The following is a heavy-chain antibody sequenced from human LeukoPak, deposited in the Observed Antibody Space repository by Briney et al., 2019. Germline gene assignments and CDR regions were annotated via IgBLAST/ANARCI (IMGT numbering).Heavy chain of an antibody. V-gene: IGHV3-7*05. CDR2: INQEGSEK. CDR1: GFSFSNYG. CDR3: ARDPKNGAIAGFY. J-gene: IGHJ4*02. D-gene: IGHD6-19*01. Sequence: GGSLRLSCVASGFSFSNYGMCWVRQAPGKGLEWVANINQEGSEKYYADSVRDRFTISRDNAKNSLYLQMNSLRAEDTAVYYCARDPKNGAIAGFYWGQGTLVTVSS.